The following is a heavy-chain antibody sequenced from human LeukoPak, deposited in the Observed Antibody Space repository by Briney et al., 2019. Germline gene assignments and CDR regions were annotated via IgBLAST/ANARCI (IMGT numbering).Heavy chain of an antibody. V-gene: IGHV4-34*01. CDR3: ARGQGTVTTH. CDR1: GGSFSGYY. J-gene: IGHJ4*02. Sequence: SETLSLTCAVSGGSFSGYYWIWIRQPPGKGLEWIGEINHSGSANYNPSLMSRVTISLDTSKNHFSLNLSSVTAADTAVYYCARGQGTVTTHWGQGTLVTVSS. D-gene: IGHD4-11*01. CDR2: INHSGSA.